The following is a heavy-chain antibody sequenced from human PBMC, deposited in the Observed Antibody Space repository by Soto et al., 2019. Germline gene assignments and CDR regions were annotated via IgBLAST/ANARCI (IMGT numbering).Heavy chain of an antibody. D-gene: IGHD1-7*01. Sequence: QVQLQESGPGLVKPSQTLSLTCTVSGGSISSGGYYWSWIRQHPGKGLEWIGYIYYSGSTYYNPSLSSRVTLSLYTSKNQFSLKLSSVTAADTAVYYCARGLWTGTTSNYYMDVWGKGTTVTVSS. V-gene: IGHV4-31*03. CDR1: GGSISSGGYY. CDR2: IYYSGST. J-gene: IGHJ6*03. CDR3: ARGLWTGTTSNYYMDV.